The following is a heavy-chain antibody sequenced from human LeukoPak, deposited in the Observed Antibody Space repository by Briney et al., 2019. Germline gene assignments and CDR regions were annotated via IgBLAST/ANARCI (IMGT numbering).Heavy chain of an antibody. CDR1: GFTFSSYG. Sequence: GGSLRLSCAASGFTFSSYGMHWVRQAPGKGLEWVANINQVASEKNYVDSVKGRFTISRDNAKNSLYLQMNSVRAEDTAMYYCVRDGGYYGPDSWGQGALVSVSS. CDR2: INQVASEK. V-gene: IGHV3-7*04. CDR3: VRDGGYYGPDS. J-gene: IGHJ4*02. D-gene: IGHD3-10*01.